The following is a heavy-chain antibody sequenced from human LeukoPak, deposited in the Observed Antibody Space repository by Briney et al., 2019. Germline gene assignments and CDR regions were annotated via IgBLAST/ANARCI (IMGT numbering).Heavy chain of an antibody. D-gene: IGHD5-18*01. CDR1: GFIFSSYS. Sequence: GRSLSPSCALSGFIFSSYSMNWVRQAPGGGLEWVSSISSSSSYIYYADSVKGRFTISRDNAKNSLYLQMNSLRAEDTAVYYCATYGYVVLTYAFDIWGQGTMVTVSS. V-gene: IGHV3-21*04. J-gene: IGHJ3*02. CDR2: ISSSSSYI. CDR3: ATYGYVVLTYAFDI.